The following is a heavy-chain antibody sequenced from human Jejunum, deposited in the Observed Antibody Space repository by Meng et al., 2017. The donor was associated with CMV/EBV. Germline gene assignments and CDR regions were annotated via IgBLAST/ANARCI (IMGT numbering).Heavy chain of an antibody. J-gene: IGHJ4*02. CDR3: ARAPVTDTVFDS. V-gene: IGHV1-18*01. CDR2: ISGYNGNT. D-gene: IGHD6-19*01. CDR1: GYSLTSNG. Sequence: QLRLVQSGAEVKKPGASEKVYCKASGYSLTSNGIGWVRQAPGQGLEWMSWISGYNGNTNYAHQFQGRVTMTTDTSTNTAYMELRSLRSDDSAIYYCARAPVTDTVFDSWGQGTLVTVSS.